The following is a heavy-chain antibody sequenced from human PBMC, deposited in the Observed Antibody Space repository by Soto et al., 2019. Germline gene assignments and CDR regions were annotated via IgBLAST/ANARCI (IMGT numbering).Heavy chain of an antibody. J-gene: IGHJ4*02. Sequence: PGESLKISCKGSGYSFTSYWIGWVLQIPWKGLEWMGIIYPGDSDTRYSPSFQGQVTISADKSISTAYLQWSSLKASDTAMYYCARLRPDGYCSGGSCPRRLDYWGQGTLVTVSS. CDR1: GYSFTSYW. CDR2: IYPGDSDT. CDR3: ARLRPDGYCSGGSCPRRLDY. D-gene: IGHD2-15*01. V-gene: IGHV5-51*01.